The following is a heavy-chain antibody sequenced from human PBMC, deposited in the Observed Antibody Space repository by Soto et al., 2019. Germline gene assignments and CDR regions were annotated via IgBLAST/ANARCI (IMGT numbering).Heavy chain of an antibody. CDR3: AGLKGYSYGRPFDY. CDR1: GGSISSYY. Sequence: SETLSLTCTVSGGSISSYYWSWIRQPPGKGLEWIGYIYYSGSTNYNPSLKSRVTISVDTSKNQFSLKLSSVTAADTAVYYCAGLKGYSYGRPFDYWGQGTLVTVSS. D-gene: IGHD5-18*01. CDR2: IYYSGST. V-gene: IGHV4-59*08. J-gene: IGHJ4*02.